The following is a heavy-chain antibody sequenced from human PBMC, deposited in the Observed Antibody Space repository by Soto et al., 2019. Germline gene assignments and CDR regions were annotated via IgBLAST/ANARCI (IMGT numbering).Heavy chain of an antibody. Sequence: GGSLRLSCAASGFTFSSYGMHWVRQAPGKGLEWVAVIWYDGSNKYYADSVKGRFTISRDNSKNTLYLQMNSLRAEDTAVYYCARGEVGAIDYYYGMDVWGQGTTVTVSS. J-gene: IGHJ6*02. CDR1: GFTFSSYG. CDR3: ARGEVGAIDYYYGMDV. CDR2: IWYDGSNK. V-gene: IGHV3-33*01. D-gene: IGHD1-26*01.